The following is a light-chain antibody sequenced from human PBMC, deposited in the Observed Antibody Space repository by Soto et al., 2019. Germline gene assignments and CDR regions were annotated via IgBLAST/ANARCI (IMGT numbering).Light chain of an antibody. V-gene: IGLV2-14*01. Sequence: QSALTQPASVSGSPGQSITISCTGTSNDVGGYKYVSWYQQHPGKAPKLMIYEVSNRPSGVSIRFSGSKSGNTACLTISGLQAEDEADYYCTSYTSTSTVVFGGGTKLTVL. CDR3: TSYTSTSTVV. CDR2: EVS. J-gene: IGLJ2*01. CDR1: SNDVGGYKY.